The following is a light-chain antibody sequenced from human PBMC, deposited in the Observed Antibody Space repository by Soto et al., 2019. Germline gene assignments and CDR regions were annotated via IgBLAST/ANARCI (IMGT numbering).Light chain of an antibody. Sequence: QSVLTQPPSVSGSPGQSVTISCTGTSSDLGSYNRVSWYQKPPGTAPKFMIYEVSNRPLGVPDRFSGSKSGNTASLTISGLQAEDQPNYYCSLYTTSSTPDVFGTGTRSPS. V-gene: IGLV2-18*01. J-gene: IGLJ1*01. CDR1: SSDLGSYNR. CDR3: SLYTTSSTPDV. CDR2: EVS.